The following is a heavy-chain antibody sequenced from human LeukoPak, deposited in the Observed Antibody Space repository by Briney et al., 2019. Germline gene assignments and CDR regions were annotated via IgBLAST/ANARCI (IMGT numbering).Heavy chain of an antibody. D-gene: IGHD2-15*01. CDR1: EGTFSSYA. V-gene: IGHV1-69*04. J-gene: IGHJ6*02. Sequence: SVKVSCKASEGTFSSYAISWVRQAPGQGLEWMGRIIPTFGIANYAQKFQGRVTITADKSTSTAYMELSSLRSEDTAVYYCASPYCSGGSCPYYYGMDVWGQGTTVTVSS. CDR2: IIPTFGIA. CDR3: ASPYCSGGSCPYYYGMDV.